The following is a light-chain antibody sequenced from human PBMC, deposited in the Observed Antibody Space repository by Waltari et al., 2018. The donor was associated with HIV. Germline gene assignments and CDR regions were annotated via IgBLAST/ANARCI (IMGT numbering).Light chain of an antibody. CDR1: SSDIGGYDY. CDR3: SSYTSSISLVV. Sequence: QSALTQPASVSGSLGQSITLSCTGTSSDIGGYDYVSWYQQHPGRAPKLLIVEVANRPSGGSSRFAASKSGNTASLTISGLQAEDEADYYCSSYTSSISLVVFGGGTKLTVL. CDR2: EVA. J-gene: IGLJ3*02. V-gene: IGLV2-14*01.